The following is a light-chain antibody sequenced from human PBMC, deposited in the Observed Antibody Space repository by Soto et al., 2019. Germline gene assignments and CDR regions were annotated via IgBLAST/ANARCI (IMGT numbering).Light chain of an antibody. CDR2: WAS. V-gene: IGKV4-1*01. J-gene: IGKJ2*01. Sequence: DIVMTQSPDSLAVSLGERATINCKSSQSVLYSSNNKNYLAWYQQKPGQPPKLLISWASSRESGVPDRFSGSGSGTDFTLTINRLQAEDVAVYYCQQYYSPPSTFGQGTKLEIK. CDR3: QQYYSPPST. CDR1: QSVLYSSNNKNY.